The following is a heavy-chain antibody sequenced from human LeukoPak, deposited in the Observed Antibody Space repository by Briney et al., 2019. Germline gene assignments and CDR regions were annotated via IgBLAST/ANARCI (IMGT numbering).Heavy chain of an antibody. D-gene: IGHD6-13*01. CDR2: ISYDGSNK. J-gene: IGHJ4*02. V-gene: IGHV3-30*18. CDR3: AQDGYDYGDY. CDR1: GFTFSSYG. Sequence: PGGSLRLSCVASGFTFSSYGMHWVRQAPGKGLEWVAVISYDGSNKYYADSVKGRFTISRDNSKNTLYLQMNSLRAEDTAVYYCAQDGYDYGDYWGQGTLVTVSS.